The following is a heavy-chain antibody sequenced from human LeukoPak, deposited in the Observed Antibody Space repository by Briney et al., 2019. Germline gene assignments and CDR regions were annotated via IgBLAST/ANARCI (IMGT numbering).Heavy chain of an antibody. CDR2: IVPNFGTA. CDR1: GGTFSSYA. J-gene: IGHJ4*02. Sequence: SVKLSCKASGGTFSSYANSWVRQAHGPGIEWMGRIVPNFGTANYAQTFHGRGTITTDESTNTAFLQLRSLRSDDTAAYYCARGGGIRQPTASSDYWGQGTLVTVSS. D-gene: IGHD3-16*01. V-gene: IGHV1-69*05. CDR3: ARGGGIRQPTASSDY.